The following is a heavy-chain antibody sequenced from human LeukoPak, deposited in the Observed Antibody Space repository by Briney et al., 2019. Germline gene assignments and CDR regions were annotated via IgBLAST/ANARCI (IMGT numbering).Heavy chain of an antibody. CDR1: GFTFSSYW. D-gene: IGHD3-10*01. CDR2: INSNGRST. J-gene: IGHJ4*02. Sequence: PGGSLRLSCAASGFTFSSYWMSWVRQVPGKGLVWVSGINSNGRSTTYADSVKGRFTISRDNAKNTLYLQMNSLRAEDTAVYYCAKVGSGSYYYGSGSSHHFDYWGQGTLVTVSS. CDR3: AKVGSGSYYYGSGSSHHFDY. V-gene: IGHV3-74*01.